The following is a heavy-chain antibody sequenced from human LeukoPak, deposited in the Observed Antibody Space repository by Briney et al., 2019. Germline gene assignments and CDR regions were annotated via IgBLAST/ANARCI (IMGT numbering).Heavy chain of an antibody. Sequence: PGGSLRLSCAASGFTFSTYAMSWVRQAPGKGLEWVSGVRGSDRRTDYADSVKGRFTISRDNSKHKLYLQMNSMRAEDTAVYYCAKTSRRNSGYDSPFDYWGQGTLVTVSS. CDR1: GFTFSTYA. J-gene: IGHJ4*02. CDR2: VRGSDRRT. D-gene: IGHD5-12*01. CDR3: AKTSRRNSGYDSPFDY. V-gene: IGHV3-23*01.